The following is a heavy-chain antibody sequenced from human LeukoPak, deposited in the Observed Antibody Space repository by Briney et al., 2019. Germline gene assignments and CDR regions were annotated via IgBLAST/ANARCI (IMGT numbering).Heavy chain of an antibody. CDR3: SRGTTVTTPDY. D-gene: IGHD4-17*01. V-gene: IGHV4-59*08. Sequence: PSETLSLTCTVSGGSISSYYWSWIRQPPGKGLEWIGYIYYSGSTNYNPSLQSRVTISIDPSKNQFSLKLSSVTAADTAVYYCSRGTTVTTPDYWGQGTLVTVSS. J-gene: IGHJ4*02. CDR1: GGSISSYY. CDR2: IYYSGST.